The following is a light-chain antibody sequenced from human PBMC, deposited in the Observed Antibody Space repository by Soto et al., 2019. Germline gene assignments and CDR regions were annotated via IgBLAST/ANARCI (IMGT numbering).Light chain of an antibody. CDR2: RND. CDR1: SSNIGSNF. CDR3: AAWDHSLTGRWV. Sequence: QSVLTQPPSASGTPGQRVTISCSGSSSNIGSNFVYWYQQLPGTAPKLLIYRNDERPSGVPDRCSSSRSGTSSSLAITGLRSEDEGDYYCAAWDHSLTGRWVFGGGTKLTVL. V-gene: IGLV1-47*01. J-gene: IGLJ3*02.